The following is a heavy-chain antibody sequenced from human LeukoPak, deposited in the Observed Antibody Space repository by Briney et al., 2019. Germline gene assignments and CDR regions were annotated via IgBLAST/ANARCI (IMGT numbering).Heavy chain of an antibody. CDR3: ARSPPAYCGGGCLGAFDI. CDR1: GGSISSYY. J-gene: IGHJ3*02. CDR2: IYYSGST. D-gene: IGHD2-21*02. Sequence: SETLSLTCTVSGGSISSYYWSWIRQPPGKGLEWIGYIYYSGSTNYNPSLKSRVTISVDTSKDQFSLKLSSVTAADTAVYYCARSPPAYCGGGCLGAFDIWGQGTMVTVSS. V-gene: IGHV4-59*01.